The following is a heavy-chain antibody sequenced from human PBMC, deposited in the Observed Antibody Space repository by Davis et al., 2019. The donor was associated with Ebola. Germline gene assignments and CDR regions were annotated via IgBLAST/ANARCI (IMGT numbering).Heavy chain of an antibody. CDR1: GYTFINYG. Sequence: ASVKVSCKASGYTFINYGITWVRQAPGQSLEWLGWIRTYDGNTNYAQKFQDRVTMTTDTSTTTVFMELTNLRFDDTAVYWCARGGGAPDFWGQGTLVTVSS. V-gene: IGHV1-18*04. J-gene: IGHJ4*02. CDR2: IRTYDGNT. CDR3: ARGGGAPDF. D-gene: IGHD1-26*01.